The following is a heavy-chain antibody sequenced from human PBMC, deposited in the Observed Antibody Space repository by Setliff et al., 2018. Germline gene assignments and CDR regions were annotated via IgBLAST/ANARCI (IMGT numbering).Heavy chain of an antibody. V-gene: IGHV4-39*07. CDR1: GDSINSYPYY. J-gene: IGHJ4*02. CDR2: INHRGST. Sequence: SETLSLTCTVSGDSINSYPYYWGWIRQSPEKGLEWIGEINHRGSTNYNPSLKSRVTMSVDKSKNQFSLKLSSVTAADTAVYYCARGGERYYSASWGQGTLVTVSS. CDR3: ARGGERYYSAS. D-gene: IGHD1-20*01.